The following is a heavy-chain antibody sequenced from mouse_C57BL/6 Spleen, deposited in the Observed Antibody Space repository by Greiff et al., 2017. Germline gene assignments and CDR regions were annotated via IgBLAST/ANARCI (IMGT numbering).Heavy chain of an antibody. CDR3: ASALAGSSRYYFDY. V-gene: IGHV1-69*01. Sequence: QVQLQQPGAELVMPGASVKLSCKASGYTFTSYWMHWVKQRPGQGLEWIGEIDPSASYTNYNQKFKGKSTLTVDKSSSTAYMQLSSLTSEDSAVYYCASALAGSSRYYFDYWGQGTTLTVSS. CDR1: GYTFTSYW. CDR2: IDPSASYT. J-gene: IGHJ2*01. D-gene: IGHD1-1*01.